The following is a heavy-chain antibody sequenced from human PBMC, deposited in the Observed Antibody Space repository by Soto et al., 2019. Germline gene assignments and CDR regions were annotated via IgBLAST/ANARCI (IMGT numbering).Heavy chain of an antibody. CDR1: GDSYSISTYS. CDR2: IYQSGVT. CDR3: AGMPYTSGLRFDH. J-gene: IGHJ5*02. Sequence: TLSLTCNMSGDSYSISTYSWSWIRQPPGKALQWIGFIYQSGVTSYNPSLASRVSISLDRSNNQCSLKLKSVTAADTAVYFCAGMPYTSGLRFDHWGRGYLVTVSS. D-gene: IGHD6-19*01. V-gene: IGHV4-30-2*01.